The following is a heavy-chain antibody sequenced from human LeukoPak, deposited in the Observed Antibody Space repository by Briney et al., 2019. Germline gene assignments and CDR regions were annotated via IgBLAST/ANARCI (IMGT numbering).Heavy chain of an antibody. CDR2: IWYDETNK. D-gene: IGHD6-19*01. V-gene: IGHV3-33*01. Sequence: XHXVXXXPGXGLEWVAXIWYDETNKYYADSVKGRFTISRDNSKNTLYMQMNSLRAEDTAVYYCARDFSWTRSSGWYYYGMDVWGQGTTVTVSS. CDR3: ARDFSWTRSSGWYYYGMDV. J-gene: IGHJ6*02.